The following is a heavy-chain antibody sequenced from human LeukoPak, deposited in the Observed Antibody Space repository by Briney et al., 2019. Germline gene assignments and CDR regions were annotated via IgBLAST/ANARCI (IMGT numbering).Heavy chain of an antibody. J-gene: IGHJ4*02. CDR1: GFTFISYA. Sequence: GGSLRLSCAASGFTFISYAIHWVRQAPGKGLEWVAVISFHGTDSFYADSVKGRFTISRDNSKNTLYLQMNSLRAEDTAVYYCAKVNDRWVLNYWGQGTLVTVSS. D-gene: IGHD2-2*03. CDR3: AKVNDRWVLNY. CDR2: ISFHGTDS. V-gene: IGHV3-30*04.